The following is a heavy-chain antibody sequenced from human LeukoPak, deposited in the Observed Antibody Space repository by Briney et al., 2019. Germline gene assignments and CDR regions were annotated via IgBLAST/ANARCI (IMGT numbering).Heavy chain of an antibody. CDR1: GYSITSIYY. J-gene: IGHJ4*02. Sequence: SETLSLTCTVSGYSITSIYYWGWIRQPPGKGLEWIGSIHHSGSTYYNPSLKSRVTISVDTSKNQFSLKLSSVTAADTAVYYCARDRQGDPYFDYWGQGTLVTVSS. CDR2: IHHSGST. CDR3: ARDRQGDPYFDY. V-gene: IGHV4-38-2*02. D-gene: IGHD3-16*01.